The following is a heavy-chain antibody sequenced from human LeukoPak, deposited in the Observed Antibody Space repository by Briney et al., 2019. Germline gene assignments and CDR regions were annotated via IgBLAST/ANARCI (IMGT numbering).Heavy chain of an antibody. V-gene: IGHV1-2*02. CDR2: INPNSGGT. Sequence: ASVKVSCKASGYTFTSYGISWVRQAPGQGLEWMGWINPNSGGTNYAQKFQGRVTMTRDTSISTAYMELSRLRSDDTAVYYCAGGYCSSTSCYLLDYWGQGTLVTVSS. CDR1: GYTFTSYG. CDR3: AGGYCSSTSCYLLDY. D-gene: IGHD2-2*01. J-gene: IGHJ4*02.